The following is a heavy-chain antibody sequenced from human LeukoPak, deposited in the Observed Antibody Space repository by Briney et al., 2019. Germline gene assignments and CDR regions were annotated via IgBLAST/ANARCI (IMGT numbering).Heavy chain of an antibody. D-gene: IGHD3-16*02. CDR3: ARRGRLRLGELSSRYYYHMDV. V-gene: IGHV4-34*01. J-gene: IGHJ6*03. CDR1: GGSFSGYY. CDR2: INHSGST. Sequence: PSETLSLTCAVYGGSFSGYYWSWIRQPPGKGLEWIGEINHSGSTNYNPSLKSRVTISVDTSKNQFSLKLSSVTAADTAVYYCARRGRLRLGELSSRYYYHMDVWGKGTTVTISS.